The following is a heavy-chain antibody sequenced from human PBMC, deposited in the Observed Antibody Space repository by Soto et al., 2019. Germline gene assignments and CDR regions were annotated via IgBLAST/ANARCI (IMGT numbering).Heavy chain of an antibody. J-gene: IGHJ1*01. D-gene: IGHD3-16*01. CDR2: IYYSGST. CDR3: ARGWGGYFQH. V-gene: IGHV4-31*03. CDR1: GGSISSGGYY. Sequence: QVQLQESGPGLVKPSQTLSLTCTVSGGSISSGGYYWSWIRQHPGKDLEWIGYIYYSGSTYYNPSLKSRFTISVDTSKNQLSLKLSSVTSADTAVYYCARGWGGYFQHWGQGTLVTVSS.